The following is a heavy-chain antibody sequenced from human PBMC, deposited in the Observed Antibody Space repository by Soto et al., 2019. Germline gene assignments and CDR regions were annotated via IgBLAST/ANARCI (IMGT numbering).Heavy chain of an antibody. J-gene: IGHJ3*02. CDR3: AKVEQWLVYGAAFDI. D-gene: IGHD6-19*01. V-gene: IGHV3-9*01. CDR2: ISWNSGSI. Sequence: PWGSLRLSCAASGFTFYDYAIHCGRQAPFKGLEWVSGISWNSGSIGYADSVKGRFTISRDNAKNSLYLQMNSLRAEDTALYYCAKVEQWLVYGAAFDIWGQGTMVTVSS. CDR1: GFTFYDYA.